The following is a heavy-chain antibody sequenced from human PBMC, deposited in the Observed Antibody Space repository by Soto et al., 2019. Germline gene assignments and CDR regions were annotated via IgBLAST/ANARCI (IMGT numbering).Heavy chain of an antibody. Sequence: TVSGGSIRSSSYSWGWIRQPPGKGLEWIGSIYYSGSTYYNPSLKSRVTISVDTSKNQFSLKLSSVTAADTAVYYCARHVQDYDFWSGSRDYGMDVWGQGTTVTVSS. V-gene: IGHV4-39*01. D-gene: IGHD3-3*01. CDR1: GGSIRSSSYS. J-gene: IGHJ6*02. CDR3: ARHVQDYDFWSGSRDYGMDV. CDR2: IYYSGST.